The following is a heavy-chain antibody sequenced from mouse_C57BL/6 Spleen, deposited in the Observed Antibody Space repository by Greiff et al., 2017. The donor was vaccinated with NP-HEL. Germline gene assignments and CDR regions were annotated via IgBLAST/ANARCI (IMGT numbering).Heavy chain of an antibody. CDR2: IYPSDSET. D-gene: IGHD1-1*01. Sequence: QVQLQQPGAELVRPGSSVKLSCKASGYTFTSYWMDWVKQRPGQGLEWIGNIYPSDSETPYNQKFKDKATLTVDKSSSTAYMQLSSLTSEDSAVYYCARDTVVAKRYFDVWGTGTTVTVSS. CDR1: GYTFTSYW. V-gene: IGHV1-61*01. CDR3: ARDTVVAKRYFDV. J-gene: IGHJ1*03.